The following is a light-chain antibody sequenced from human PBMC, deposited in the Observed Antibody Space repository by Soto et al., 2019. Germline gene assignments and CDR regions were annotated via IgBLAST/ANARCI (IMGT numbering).Light chain of an antibody. CDR3: QKHDGVPL. CDR2: DAS. V-gene: IGKV1-33*01. J-gene: IGKJ3*01. Sequence: IQLTQSPSSLSASVGDRVTITCQASEDISNHLNWYQQKPGKAPNLLIYDASDLETGVPSRFSGGGSGTFFSFTIKSLQPEDIATYYCQKHDGVPLFGPGTKVEIK. CDR1: EDISNH.